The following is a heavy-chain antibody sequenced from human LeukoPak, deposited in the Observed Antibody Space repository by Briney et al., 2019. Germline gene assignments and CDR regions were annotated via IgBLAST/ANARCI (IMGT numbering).Heavy chain of an antibody. J-gene: IGHJ6*02. Sequence: SQTLSLTCAISGDSVSSNSAAWNWIRQSPSRGLEWLGRTYYRSKWYNDHAVSVKSRITINPDTSKNQFSLQLNSVTPENTAVYYCARDRDYGSNLYYYYGMDVWGQGTTVTVSS. CDR1: GDSVSSNSAA. V-gene: IGHV6-1*01. CDR3: ARDRDYGSNLYYYYGMDV. D-gene: IGHD4-17*01. CDR2: TYYRSKWYN.